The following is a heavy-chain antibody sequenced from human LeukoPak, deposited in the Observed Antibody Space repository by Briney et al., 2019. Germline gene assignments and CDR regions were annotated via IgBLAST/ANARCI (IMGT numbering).Heavy chain of an antibody. CDR3: ARHTGSDIPAYYYYGMDV. J-gene: IGHJ6*02. V-gene: IGHV4-39*01. Sequence: PSETLSLTCTVSGGSLSSSSYYWGWIRQPPGKGLEWIGSIYYSGSTYYNPSLKSRVTISVDTSKNQFSLKLSSVTAADTAVYYCARHTGSDIPAYYYYGMDVWGQGTTVTVSS. D-gene: IGHD3-9*01. CDR2: IYYSGST. CDR1: GGSLSSSSYY.